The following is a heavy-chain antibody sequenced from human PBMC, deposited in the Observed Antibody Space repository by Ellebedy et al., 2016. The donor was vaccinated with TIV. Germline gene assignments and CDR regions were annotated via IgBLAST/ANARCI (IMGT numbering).Heavy chain of an antibody. V-gene: IGHV4-59*01. CDR2: VDHSGST. Sequence: MPSETLSLTCSVSGGSISSYYWTWIRQSPGEGLEWIGHVDHSGSTNYNPSLESRVSISVDTSKNQFSLKLTSVTAADTAVYYCARDRDSTGYFSPWGQGILVTVSS. J-gene: IGHJ5*02. CDR3: ARDRDSTGYFSP. CDR1: GGSISSYY. D-gene: IGHD3-22*01.